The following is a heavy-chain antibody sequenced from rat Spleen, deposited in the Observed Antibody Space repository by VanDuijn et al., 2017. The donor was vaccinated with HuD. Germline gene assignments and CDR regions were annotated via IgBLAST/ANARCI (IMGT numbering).Heavy chain of an antibody. CDR3: ARHGLLRSPFDY. D-gene: IGHD1-6*01. CDR1: GFTFNNYW. J-gene: IGHJ2*01. V-gene: IGHV5-31*01. CDR2: ITNASGRT. Sequence: EVQLVESGGGLVQPGGSLKLSCVASGFTFNNYWMTWIRQVPGKGLEWVASITNASGRTYYPDSVKGRFTVSRDTAQNILYLQMSSLRSEDTATYYCARHGLLRSPFDYWGQGVMVTVSS.